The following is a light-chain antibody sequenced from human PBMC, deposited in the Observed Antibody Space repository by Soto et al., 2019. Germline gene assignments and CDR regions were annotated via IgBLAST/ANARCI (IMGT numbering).Light chain of an antibody. J-gene: IGKJ3*01. V-gene: IGKV3-15*01. CDR3: QQYNSWPVT. Sequence: EIVLTQSPATLSVSPGETATLSCRASQSISGNLDWYQQKPGQTPRLLIQGASTRATGIPARFSGSGSGTEFTLTISSLQSEDFAVYYCQQYNSWPVTFGPGTKVDSK. CDR1: QSISGN. CDR2: GAS.